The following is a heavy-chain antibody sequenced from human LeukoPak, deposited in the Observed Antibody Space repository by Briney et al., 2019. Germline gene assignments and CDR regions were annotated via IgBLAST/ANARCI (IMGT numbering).Heavy chain of an antibody. CDR2: ISGSSYTT. Sequence: PGGSLRLSCAASGFMFSNYALNWVRQAPGKGLEWVSSISGSSYTTHYADSVKGRFTISRDNSNSTLYLQMNSLRAEDTAVYYCARAVPGALYCNSTNCYTDAYYMDVWGKGTTVTVSS. CDR1: GFMFSNYA. J-gene: IGHJ6*03. CDR3: ARAVPGALYCNSTNCYTDAYYMDV. D-gene: IGHD2-2*02. V-gene: IGHV3-23*01.